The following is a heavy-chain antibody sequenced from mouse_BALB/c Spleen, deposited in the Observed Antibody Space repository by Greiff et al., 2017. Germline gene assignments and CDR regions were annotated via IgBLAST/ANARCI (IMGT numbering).Heavy chain of an antibody. V-gene: IGHV1-9*01. CDR2: ILPGSGST. CDR3: AREGYDDPFYAMDY. D-gene: IGHD2-14*01. J-gene: IGHJ4*01. CDR1: GYTFTSYW. Sequence: VQLQQPGAELVKPGASVKLSCKASGYTFTSYWIEWVKQRPGHGLEWIGEILPGSGSTNYNEKFKGKATFTADTSSNTAYMQLSSLTSEDSAVYYCAREGYDDPFYAMDYWGQGTSVTVSS.